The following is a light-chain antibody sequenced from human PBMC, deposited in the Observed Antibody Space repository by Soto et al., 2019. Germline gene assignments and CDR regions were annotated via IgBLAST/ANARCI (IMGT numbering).Light chain of an antibody. CDR3: SSYTTSRTLV. J-gene: IGLJ1*01. Sequence: QSALTQPASVSGSPGQSITISCTGTSSDVGGYNYVSWYQQHPGKAPKLMIFEVTNRASGVSHRFSGSKSGNTAALTVSGLQAEDEAEYYCSSYTTSRTLVFGSGTKLTVL. CDR1: SSDVGGYNY. V-gene: IGLV2-14*01. CDR2: EVT.